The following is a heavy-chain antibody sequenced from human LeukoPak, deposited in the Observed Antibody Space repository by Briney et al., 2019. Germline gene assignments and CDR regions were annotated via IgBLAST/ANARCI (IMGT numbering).Heavy chain of an antibody. D-gene: IGHD6-13*01. CDR2: IIPIFGTA. J-gene: IGHJ4*02. CDR1: GGTFSSYA. CDR3: ARGGRYSSSWCRFDY. V-gene: IGHV1-69*01. Sequence: SVKASCKASGGTFSSYAISWVRQAPGQGLEWMGGIIPIFGTANYAQKFQGRVTITADESTSTAYMELSSLRSEDTAVYYCARGGRYSSSWCRFDYWGQGTLVTVSS.